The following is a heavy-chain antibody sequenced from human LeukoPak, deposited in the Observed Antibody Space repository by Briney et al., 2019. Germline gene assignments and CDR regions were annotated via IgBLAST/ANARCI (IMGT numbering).Heavy chain of an antibody. J-gene: IGHJ5*02. CDR3: ARGHYGYWFDP. V-gene: IGHV3-21*01. CDR2: INDIGVHI. CDR1: GFIFNKFS. D-gene: IGHD4-17*01. Sequence: GGSLRLSCAASGFIFNKFSMNWVRQAPGTGLGWVSSINDIGVHIYYADSVKGRFTISRDNAKNSLYLQMNSLRVEDTAVYYCARGHYGYWFDPWGQGTLVTVSS.